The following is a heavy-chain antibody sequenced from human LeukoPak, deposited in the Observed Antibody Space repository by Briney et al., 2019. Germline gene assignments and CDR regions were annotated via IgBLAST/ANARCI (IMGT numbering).Heavy chain of an antibody. CDR2: ISSSSSYI. Sequence: GGSLRLSCAASGFTFSSYSMNWVRQAPGKGLEWVSFISSSSSYIYYADSVKGRFTISRDNAKNSLYPQMNSLRAEDTALYYCARGPVVRGLYWFDPWGQGTLVTVSP. D-gene: IGHD3-10*01. CDR3: ARGPVVRGLYWFDP. V-gene: IGHV3-21*06. CDR1: GFTFSSYS. J-gene: IGHJ5*02.